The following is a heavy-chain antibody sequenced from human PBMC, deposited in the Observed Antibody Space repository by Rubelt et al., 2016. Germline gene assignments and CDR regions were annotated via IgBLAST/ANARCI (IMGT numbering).Heavy chain of an antibody. CDR1: GGSISDTF. Sequence: QVRLQESGPGLVKPSETLSLTCVVSGGSISDTFWSWVRQPPGKGLEWIGYIHYLGNTNYNPSLKSRATISVDVSKTQCSLRLASVTAADSAVYYCARGSTSGIFGTLIPSDSWGQGTLVTVSS. CDR2: IHYLGNT. J-gene: IGHJ4*02. D-gene: IGHD3-3*01. CDR3: ARGSTSGIFGTLIPSDS. V-gene: IGHV4-59*01.